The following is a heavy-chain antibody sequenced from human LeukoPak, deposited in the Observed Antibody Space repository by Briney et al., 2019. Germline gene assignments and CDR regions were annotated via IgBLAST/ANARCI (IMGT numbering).Heavy chain of an antibody. D-gene: IGHD6-19*01. Sequence: GGSLRLSCAASGFTFSSYAMSWVRQAPGKGLEWVSAISGSGGSTYYADSVKGRFTISRDNSNNTLYLQMNSLRAEDTAVYYCAKDTSSGWPRGPYYFDYWGQGTLVTVSS. CDR3: AKDTSSGWPRGPYYFDY. J-gene: IGHJ4*02. CDR2: ISGSGGST. V-gene: IGHV3-23*01. CDR1: GFTFSSYA.